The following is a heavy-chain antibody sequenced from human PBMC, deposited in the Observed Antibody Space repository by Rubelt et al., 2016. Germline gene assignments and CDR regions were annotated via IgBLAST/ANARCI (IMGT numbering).Heavy chain of an antibody. Sequence: QVQLVQSGAEVKKPGSSVKVSCKASGGTFSSYAISWVRQAPGQGLEWMGGIIPIFGPANYAQKVQGRVTIAAYESTSTSYMGLGSLSSEDTAVDYCARASSTSYWEGWFDPWGQGTLVTVSS. D-gene: IGHD2-2*01. CDR2: IIPIFGPA. V-gene: IGHV1-69*01. CDR3: ARASSTSYWEGWFDP. J-gene: IGHJ5*02. CDR1: GGTFSSYA.